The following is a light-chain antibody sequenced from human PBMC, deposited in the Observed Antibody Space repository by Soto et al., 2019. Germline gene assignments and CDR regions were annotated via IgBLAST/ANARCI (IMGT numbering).Light chain of an antibody. CDR2: DVS. V-gene: IGLV2-14*01. CDR1: SSDVGGYNY. CDR3: SSYTSSSTVV. Sequence: QSALTQPASVSGSPGQSITISCTGPSSDVGGYNYVSWYQQHPGKAPKLMIYDVSNRPSGVSNRFSGSKSGNTASLAISGRQAEDEADYYCSSYTSSSTVVFGGGTKLTVL. J-gene: IGLJ2*01.